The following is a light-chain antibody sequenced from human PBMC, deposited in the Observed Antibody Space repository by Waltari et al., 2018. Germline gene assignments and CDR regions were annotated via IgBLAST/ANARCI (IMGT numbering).Light chain of an antibody. CDR1: SSDVGGYNY. CDR3: CSYAGSYTSWV. J-gene: IGLJ3*02. V-gene: IGLV2-11*01. Sequence: QSALTQPRSVSGSPGQSVTISCTGTSSDVGGYNYVSWYQQHPGKAPKRMIYDVSKRPSGVPDRFSGSKSGNTASLTSSGRQAEDEADYYCCSYAGSYTSWVFGGGTKLTVL. CDR2: DVS.